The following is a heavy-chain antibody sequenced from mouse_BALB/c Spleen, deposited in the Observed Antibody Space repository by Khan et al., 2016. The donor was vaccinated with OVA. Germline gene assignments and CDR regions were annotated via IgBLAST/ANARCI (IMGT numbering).Heavy chain of an antibody. J-gene: IGHJ4*01. CDR2: IWGDGSK. V-gene: IGHV2-6-7*01. CDR1: GFSLTGYG. D-gene: IGHD2-10*01. Sequence: VELVESGPGLVAPSQSLSITCTVSGFSLTGYGVNWVRQPPGKGLEWLGMIWGDGSKDYNSALKSRLSISKDNSKSQVFLKMNSLQTDDTAMYYCARAYYGNYREAMDYWGQGTSVTVSS. CDR3: ARAYYGNYREAMDY.